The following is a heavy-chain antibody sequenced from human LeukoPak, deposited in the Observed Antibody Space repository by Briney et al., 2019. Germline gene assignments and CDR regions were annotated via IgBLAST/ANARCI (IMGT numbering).Heavy chain of an antibody. CDR1: GDSISTYY. J-gene: IGHJ4*02. D-gene: IGHD5-12*01. Sequence: PPETLSLTCTVSGDSISTYYWSWIRQPPGKGPGWIGYMYYSGSTNYNPSLKSRVTISLDTPKNQFSLRLNSVTAADTAVYYCARGVAGYGPYDYWGQGTLVTVSS. CDR2: MYYSGST. V-gene: IGHV4-59*01. CDR3: ARGVAGYGPYDY.